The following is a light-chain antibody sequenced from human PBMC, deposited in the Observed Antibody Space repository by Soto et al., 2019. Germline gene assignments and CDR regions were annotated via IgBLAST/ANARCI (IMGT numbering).Light chain of an antibody. CDR3: QQYGNSPFT. Sequence: EIVLTQSPGTLSLSPGERATLFCRASQSVSSSYLAWYQQKPGQAPRLLIYGASSRATGIPDRFSGSGSGTDFTLTISRLEPEDFAVYYCQQYGNSPFTFGPGTKVDIK. CDR1: QSVSSSY. V-gene: IGKV3-20*01. J-gene: IGKJ3*01. CDR2: GAS.